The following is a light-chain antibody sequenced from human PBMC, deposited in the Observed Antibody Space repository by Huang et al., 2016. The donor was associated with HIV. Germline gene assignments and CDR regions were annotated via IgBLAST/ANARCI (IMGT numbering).Light chain of an antibody. CDR1: QSVSSDY. Sequence: EIVLTQSPVTLSLAPGERVTLSCGASQSVSSDYLAWYQQKPGLAPRLLISDASIRATGVPDRFSGSGSGTDFTLSISYLEPEDFAVYYCQQYGSAPVTFGHGTRLEI. CDR3: QQYGSAPVT. CDR2: DAS. V-gene: IGKV3D-20*01. J-gene: IGKJ1*01.